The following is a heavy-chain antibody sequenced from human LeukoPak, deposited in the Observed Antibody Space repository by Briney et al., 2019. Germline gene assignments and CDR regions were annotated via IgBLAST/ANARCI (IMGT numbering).Heavy chain of an antibody. CDR3: AREDFDY. J-gene: IGHJ4*02. Sequence: PGGALRLSCAATGSTFSSYAMRWVRQAPGKGLEWVAVITYDGSNKYYADSVKGRFTSSRDNSKNTLYLQMNSLRAEDTAVYYCAREDFDYWGQGTLVTVSS. CDR1: GSTFSSYA. V-gene: IGHV3-30-3*01. CDR2: ITYDGSNK.